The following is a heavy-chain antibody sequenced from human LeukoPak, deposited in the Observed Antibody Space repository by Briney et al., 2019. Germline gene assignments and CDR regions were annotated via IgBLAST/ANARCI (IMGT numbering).Heavy chain of an antibody. CDR3: ARDNYYDSSGFPKDV. CDR1: GGTFSSYA. Sequence: SVKVSCKASGGTFSSYAISWVRQAPGQGLEWMGRIIPIFGIANYAQKFQGRVTITADKSTSTAYMELSSLRSEDTAVYYCARDNYYDSSGFPKDVWGQGTTVTVSS. V-gene: IGHV1-69*04. CDR2: IIPIFGIA. J-gene: IGHJ6*02. D-gene: IGHD3-22*01.